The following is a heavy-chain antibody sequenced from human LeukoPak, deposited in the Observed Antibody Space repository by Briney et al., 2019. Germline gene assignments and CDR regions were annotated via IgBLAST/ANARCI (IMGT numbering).Heavy chain of an antibody. J-gene: IGHJ3*02. CDR3: ARSDGYGLVGI. D-gene: IGHD3-10*01. CDR1: GVSISSGSNY. CDR2: IYSSGST. Sequence: PSETLSLTCRGYGVSISSGSNYWGWIRQPPGKTLECIGSIYSSGSTYYISSLMSRVIILIDTAKNHVSLNLSSVTAADTAVYYCARSDGYGLVGIWGQGTMVTVSS. V-gene: IGHV4-39*07.